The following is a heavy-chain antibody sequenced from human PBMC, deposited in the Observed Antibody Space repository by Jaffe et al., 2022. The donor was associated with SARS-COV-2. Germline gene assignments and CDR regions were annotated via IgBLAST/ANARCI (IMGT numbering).Heavy chain of an antibody. Sequence: EVQLVESGGGLVKPGGSLRLSCAASGFTFSSYSMNWVRQAPGKGLEWVSSISSSSSYIYYADSVKGRFTISRDNAKNSLYLQMNSLRAEDTAVYYCARDGAINGGGYSSSSYYYYYGMDVWGQGTTVTVSS. D-gene: IGHD6-6*01. J-gene: IGHJ6*02. V-gene: IGHV3-21*01. CDR2: ISSSSSYI. CDR1: GFTFSSYS. CDR3: ARDGAINGGGYSSSSYYYYYGMDV.